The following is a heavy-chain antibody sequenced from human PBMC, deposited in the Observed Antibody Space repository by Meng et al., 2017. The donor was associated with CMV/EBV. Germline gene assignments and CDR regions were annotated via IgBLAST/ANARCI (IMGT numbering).Heavy chain of an antibody. CDR1: VDSVPSHGAV. Sequence: QTPSLTRAISVDSVPSHGAVCNWIRQSPSRGLEWQGRTYYRSKWYNDYAVSVKSRITINPDTPKTQFSLQLTSVTPEDTAVYSCARDRYCSSTSCYWVGMDVWGQGTTVTVSS. J-gene: IGHJ6*02. D-gene: IGHD2-2*01. V-gene: IGHV6-1*01. CDR3: ARDRYCSSTSCYWVGMDV. CDR2: TYYRSKWYN.